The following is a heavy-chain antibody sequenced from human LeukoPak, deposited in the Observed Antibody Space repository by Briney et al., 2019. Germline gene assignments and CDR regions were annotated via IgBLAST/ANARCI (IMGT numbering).Heavy chain of an antibody. CDR2: VSYSGST. D-gene: IGHD6-6*01. J-gene: IGHJ4*02. V-gene: IGHV4-59*08. CDR3: ARHQSSSVDFDY. Sequence: SETLSLTCTVSGGSISSYYWSWIRQPPGKGLEWIAYVSYSGSTNYNPSLKSRVTISVDTSKNQFSLKLSFVTAADTAVYYCARHQSSSVDFDYWGQGTLVTVSS. CDR1: GGSISSYY.